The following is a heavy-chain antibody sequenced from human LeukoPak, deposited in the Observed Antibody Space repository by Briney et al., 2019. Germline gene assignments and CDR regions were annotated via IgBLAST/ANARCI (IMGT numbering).Heavy chain of an antibody. J-gene: IGHJ4*02. CDR2: IHYSGST. D-gene: IGHD4-11*01. Sequence: SETLSLTCTVSSGSFSSGGYYWSWIRQHPGKGLEWIGYIHYSGSTYYNQSLKSRVTISVDTSKKKFSLKMNSVTAADTAVYYCARSLTNSFDYWGQGTLVTVSS. V-gene: IGHV4-31*03. CDR3: ARSLTNSFDY. CDR1: SGSFSSGGYY.